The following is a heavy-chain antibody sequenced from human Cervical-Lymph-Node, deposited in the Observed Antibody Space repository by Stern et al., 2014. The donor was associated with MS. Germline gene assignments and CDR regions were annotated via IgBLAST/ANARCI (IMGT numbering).Heavy chain of an antibody. Sequence: EVQLVESGAEVKKPGESLKISCKASGYSFSSLTTYWIAWVRQMPGKGLEYMGIIYPGDSDTRYSPSFQGQVTISAGMSANTAYLQWNSLRASDTAIYYCARRVYGITAWGPRGGFDYWGQGTLVSVSS. V-gene: IGHV5-51*01. D-gene: IGHD7-27*01. CDR1: GYSFSSLTTYW. CDR2: IYPGDSDT. CDR3: ARRVYGITAWGPRGGFDY. J-gene: IGHJ4*02.